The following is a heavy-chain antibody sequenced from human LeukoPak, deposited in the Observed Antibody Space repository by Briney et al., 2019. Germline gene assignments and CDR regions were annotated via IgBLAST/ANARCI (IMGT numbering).Heavy chain of an antibody. D-gene: IGHD5-18*01. J-gene: IGHJ5*02. V-gene: IGHV4-39*01. CDR1: GGSISSSSYY. Sequence: PSETLSLTCTVSGGSISSSSYYWGWIRQPPGKGLEWIGSIYYGGSTYYNPSLKSRVTISVDTSKNQFSLKLSSVTAADTAVYYCARGVSSRGYSYGLLGWFDPWGQGTLVTVSS. CDR2: IYYGGST. CDR3: ARGVSSRGYSYGLLGWFDP.